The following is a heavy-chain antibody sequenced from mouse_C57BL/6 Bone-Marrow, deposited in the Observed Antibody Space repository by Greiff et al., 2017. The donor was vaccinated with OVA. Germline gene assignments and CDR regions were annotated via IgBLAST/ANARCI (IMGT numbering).Heavy chain of an antibody. J-gene: IGHJ4*01. CDR3: ARDWDGAMDY. V-gene: IGHV1-81*01. Sequence: QVQLKQSGAELARPGASVKLSCKASGYTFTSYGISWVKQRTGQGLEWIGEIYPRSGNTYYNEKFKGKATLTADKSSSTAYMELRSLTSEDSAVYFCARDWDGAMDYWGQGTSVTVSS. CDR1: GYTFTSYG. D-gene: IGHD4-1*01. CDR2: IYPRSGNT.